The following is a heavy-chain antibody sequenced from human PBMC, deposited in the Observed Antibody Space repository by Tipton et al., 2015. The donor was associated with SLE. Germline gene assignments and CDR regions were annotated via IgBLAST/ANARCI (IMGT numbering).Heavy chain of an antibody. J-gene: IGHJ6*02. CDR3: ARDGIPLPGYFYYGMDV. V-gene: IGHV4-59*01. CDR2: IYYSGST. Sequence: TLSLTCTVSGGSISSYYWSWIRQPPGEGLEWIGYIYYSGSTNYNPSLKSRVTISVDTSKNQFSLKLSSVTAADTAVYYCARDGIPLPGYFYYGMDVWGQGTTVTVSS. CDR1: GGSISSYY. D-gene: IGHD5-18*01.